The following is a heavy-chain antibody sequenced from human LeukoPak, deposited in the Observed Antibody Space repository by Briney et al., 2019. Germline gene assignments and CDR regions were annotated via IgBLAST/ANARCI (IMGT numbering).Heavy chain of an antibody. D-gene: IGHD3-9*01. Sequence: NHPEILAVTRAVHGGCLSGNYWTWLRQTPGKGAEWLGDINYAGHTNYNPSLESRLTISVDSSKNQFALTLRSVTGADVAVYYCAVLMRHYGIDVWGQGTTVTVSS. CDR1: GGCLSGNY. J-gene: IGHJ6*02. CDR3: AVLMRHYGIDV. CDR2: INYAGHT. V-gene: IGHV4-34*01.